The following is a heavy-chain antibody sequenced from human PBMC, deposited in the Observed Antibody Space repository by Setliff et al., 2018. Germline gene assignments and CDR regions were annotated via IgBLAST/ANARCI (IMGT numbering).Heavy chain of an antibody. CDR1: GGSISSGGYY. CDR3: AREGPVTSYWFDP. J-gene: IGHJ5*02. V-gene: IGHV4-31*03. D-gene: IGHD4-17*01. Sequence: KTSETLSLTCTVSGGSISSGGYYWSWIRQHPGKGLEWIGYIYYSGSTYYNPSLKSRVTISVDTSKNQFSLKLSSVTAADTAVYYCAREGPVTSYWFDPWGQGTLVTVS. CDR2: IYYSGST.